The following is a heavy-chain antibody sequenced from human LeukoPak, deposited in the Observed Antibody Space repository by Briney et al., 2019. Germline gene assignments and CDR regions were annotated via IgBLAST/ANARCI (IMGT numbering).Heavy chain of an antibody. V-gene: IGHV4-34*01. CDR3: ASYDFWSGWYY. CDR2: INHSGST. Sequence: SETLSLTCAVYGGSFRGYYWSWIRQPPGKGLEWIGEINHSGSTNYNPSLKSRVTISVDTSKNQFALKLSSVTAADTAVCYCASYDFWSGWYYWGQGTLVTVSS. D-gene: IGHD3-3*01. J-gene: IGHJ4*02. CDR1: GGSFRGYY.